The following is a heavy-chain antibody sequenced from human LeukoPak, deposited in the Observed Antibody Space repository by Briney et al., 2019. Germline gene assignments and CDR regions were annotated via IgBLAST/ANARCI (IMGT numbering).Heavy chain of an antibody. CDR1: GFSLTSGYY. J-gene: IGHJ4*02. CDR3: ARPDSGKSSLDY. CDR2: IYYSGRT. D-gene: IGHD3-10*01. Sequence: SETLSLTCDVLGFSLTSGYYWGWIRQPPGKGLEWIGSIYYSGRTYYNPSLKSRVTISVDTSKNHFSLKLSSVTAADTAVYYCARPDSGKSSLDYWGQGTLVTVSS. V-gene: IGHV4-38-2*01.